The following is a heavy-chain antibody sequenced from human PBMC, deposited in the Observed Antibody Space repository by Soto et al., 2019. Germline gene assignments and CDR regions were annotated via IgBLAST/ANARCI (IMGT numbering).Heavy chain of an antibody. D-gene: IGHD2-15*01. Sequence: QVQLVQSGTEVKKPGASVKVSCKASGYTFTNYGISWVRQAPGQGLEWMGWISGYNGNTNYAQRLQGRVTTTTDTSTRTAYMDLRSLRSDDTAVYYCAREDSTDPYFDYWGQGTLVTVSS. CDR3: AREDSTDPYFDY. V-gene: IGHV1-18*04. CDR1: GYTFTNYG. CDR2: ISGYNGNT. J-gene: IGHJ4*02.